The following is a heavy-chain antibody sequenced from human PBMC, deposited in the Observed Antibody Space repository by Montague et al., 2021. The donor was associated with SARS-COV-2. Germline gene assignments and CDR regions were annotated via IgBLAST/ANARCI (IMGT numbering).Heavy chain of an antibody. V-gene: IGHV3-11*01. CDR3: ARRDYPSPDHYPLFDH. CDR1: GFTFSDYY. CDR2: VSDTGTPI. D-gene: IGHD4/OR15-4a*01. J-gene: IGHJ4*02. Sequence: SLRLSCAASGFTFSDYYMAWIRQAPGKGLEWVSYVSDTGTPISYADSVKGRFTISRDNSKNTLFLQMSSLEAADTAIYFCARRDYPSPDHYPLFDHWGQGTLVTVSS.